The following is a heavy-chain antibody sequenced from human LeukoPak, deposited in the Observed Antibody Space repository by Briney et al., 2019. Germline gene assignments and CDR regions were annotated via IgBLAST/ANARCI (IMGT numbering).Heavy chain of an antibody. J-gene: IGHJ4*02. CDR3: ARDDYGDYYFPY. CDR2: IIPILGIA. V-gene: IGHV1-69*04. CDR1: VGTFSSYA. D-gene: IGHD4-17*01. Sequence: GASVNVSRMASVGTFSSYAISWVRQAPGHGLEWMGRIIPILGIANYAQKFQGRVTITADKSTSTAYMELSSLRSEDTAVYYCARDDYGDYYFPYWGQGTLVTVSS.